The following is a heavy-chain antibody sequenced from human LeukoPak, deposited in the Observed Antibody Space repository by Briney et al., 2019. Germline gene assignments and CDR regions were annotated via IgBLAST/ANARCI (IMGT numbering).Heavy chain of an antibody. D-gene: IGHD2-2*01. J-gene: IGHJ5*02. CDR1: GGSISSYY. CDR2: TYYSGST. CDR3: ARARGRCSSTSCSNWFDP. Sequence: SETLSLTCTVSGGSISSYYWSWIRQPPGKGLEWIGYTYYSGSTNYNPSLKSRVTISVDTSKNQFSLKLSSVTAADTAVYYCARARGRCSSTSCSNWFDPWGQGTLVTVSS. V-gene: IGHV4-59*08.